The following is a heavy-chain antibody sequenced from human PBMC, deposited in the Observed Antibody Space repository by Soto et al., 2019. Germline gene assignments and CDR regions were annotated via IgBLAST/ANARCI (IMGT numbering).Heavy chain of an antibody. J-gene: IGHJ4*02. Sequence: QVRLVESGGGVVQPGRSLRLSCAASGFTINIYAMHWVRQAPGKGLEWVAVISHDGTSRYYADSVKGRVTISRDNSKSMVFVQMNSLGVEDTAVYSCVRSSGVPTPDFAYWGQGTLVTVSS. V-gene: IGHV3-30-3*01. CDR2: ISHDGTSR. CDR3: VRSSGVPTPDFAY. CDR1: GFTINIYA. D-gene: IGHD3-10*01.